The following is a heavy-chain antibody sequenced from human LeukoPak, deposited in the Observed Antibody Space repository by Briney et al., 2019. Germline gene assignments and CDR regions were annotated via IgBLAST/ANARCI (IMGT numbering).Heavy chain of an antibody. V-gene: IGHV3-30*03. Sequence: GGSLRLSCAASGFTFSSYGIHWVRQAPGKGLECVAVISYDGSNKYYADSVKGRFTISRDNSKNTLYLQMNSLRAEDTAVYYCARDLWFGELKMDYWGQGTLVTVSS. CDR2: ISYDGSNK. J-gene: IGHJ4*02. D-gene: IGHD3-10*01. CDR1: GFTFSSYG. CDR3: ARDLWFGELKMDY.